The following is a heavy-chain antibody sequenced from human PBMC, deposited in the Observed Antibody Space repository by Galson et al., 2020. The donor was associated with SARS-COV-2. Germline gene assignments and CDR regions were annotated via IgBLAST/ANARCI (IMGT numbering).Heavy chain of an antibody. J-gene: IGHJ6*02. CDR2: IYYSGST. CDR3: ARGPDGVLMVYEDYGMDV. CDR1: GGSISSGDYY. Sequence: ETSETLSLTCTVSGGSISSGDYYWSWIRQPPGKGLEWIGYIYYSGSTYYNPSHKSRVTISVDTSKNQFSLKLSSVTAADTAVYYCARGPDGVLMVYEDYGMDVWGQGTTVTVSS. D-gene: IGHD2-8*01. V-gene: IGHV4-30-4*01.